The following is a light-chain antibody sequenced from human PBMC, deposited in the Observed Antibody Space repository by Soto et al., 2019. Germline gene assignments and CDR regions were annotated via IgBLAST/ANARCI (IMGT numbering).Light chain of an antibody. J-gene: IGLJ3*02. CDR2: EVS. Sequence: QSALTQPPSASGSPGQSVTISCSGTSSDVGGYNYVSWYQQHPGKAPQVMIYEVSKRPSGVPDRFSGSKSGNTASLTVSGLQAEDEADYYCSSYTGSNNLGFGGGTKVTVL. V-gene: IGLV2-8*01. CDR3: SSYTGSNNLG. CDR1: SSDVGGYNY.